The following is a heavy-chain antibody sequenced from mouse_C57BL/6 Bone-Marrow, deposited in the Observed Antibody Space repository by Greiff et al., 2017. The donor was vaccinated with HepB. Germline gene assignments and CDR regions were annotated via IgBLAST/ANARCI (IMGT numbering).Heavy chain of an antibody. CDR2: INPSTGGT. CDR1: GYSFTGYY. CDR3: ARSGVYYGNY. V-gene: IGHV1-42*01. Sequence: VQLQQSGAELARPGASVKLSCKASGYSFTGYYVNWVKQSPEKSLEWIGEINPSTGGTTYNQKFKAKATLTVDKSSSTAYMQLKSLTSEDSAVYYCARSGVYYGNYWGQGTTLTVSS. D-gene: IGHD2-1*01. J-gene: IGHJ2*01.